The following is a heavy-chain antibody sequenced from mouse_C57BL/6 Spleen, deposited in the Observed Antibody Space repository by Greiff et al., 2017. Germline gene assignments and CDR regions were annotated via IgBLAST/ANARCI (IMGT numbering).Heavy chain of an antibody. CDR1: GYTFTDYY. Sequence: QVQLKESGPELVKPGASVKISCKASGYTFTDYYINWVKQRPGQGLEWIGWIFPGSGSTYYNEKFKGKATLTVDKSSSTAYMLLSSLTSEDSAVYFCARRGPGTLYFDYWGQGTTLAVSS. V-gene: IGHV1-75*01. CDR3: ARRGPGTLYFDY. CDR2: IFPGSGST. J-gene: IGHJ2*01. D-gene: IGHD4-1*01.